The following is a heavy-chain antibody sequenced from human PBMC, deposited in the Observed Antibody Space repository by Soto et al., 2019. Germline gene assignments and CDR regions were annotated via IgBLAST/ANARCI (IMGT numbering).Heavy chain of an antibody. J-gene: IGHJ4*02. CDR2: IYYSGST. D-gene: IGHD1-26*01. Sequence: QVQLQESGPGLVKPSQTLSLTCTVSGGSISSGGYYWSWIRQHPGKGLEWIGYIYYSGSTYYNPFLKSRVTIKVDTSKNQFSLKLSSVTAADTDVYLCARWTWEQLNCWGQGTLFTVSS. CDR1: GGSISSGGYY. CDR3: ARWTWEQLNC. V-gene: IGHV4-31*03.